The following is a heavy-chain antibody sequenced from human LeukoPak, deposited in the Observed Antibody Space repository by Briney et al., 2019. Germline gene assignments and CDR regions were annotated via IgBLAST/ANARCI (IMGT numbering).Heavy chain of an antibody. Sequence: ASVKVSCKASGYTFTSYDINWVRQATGQGLEWMGWMNPNSGNTGYAQKFQGRVTMTRNTSISTAYMELSSLRPEDTAVYYCARVGEYSSSWYRGDYYYYYMDVWGKGTTVTVSS. CDR3: ARVGEYSSSWYRGDYYYYYMDV. CDR1: GYTFTSYD. CDR2: MNPNSGNT. D-gene: IGHD6-13*01. V-gene: IGHV1-8*01. J-gene: IGHJ6*03.